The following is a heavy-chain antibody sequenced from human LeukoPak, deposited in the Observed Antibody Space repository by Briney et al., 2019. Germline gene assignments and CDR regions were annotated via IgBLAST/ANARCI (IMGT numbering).Heavy chain of an antibody. V-gene: IGHV4-59*01. J-gene: IGHJ4*02. CDR3: ARVSFPRGYFDY. CDR1: GGSISSYY. CDR2: IYYSGST. D-gene: IGHD3-10*01. Sequence: SETLSLTCTVSGGSISSYYWSWIRQPPGKGLEWIGYIYYSGSTNYNPSLKSRVTISVDTSKNQFSLKLSSVTAADTAVYYCARVSFPRGYFDYWGQGTLVTVSS.